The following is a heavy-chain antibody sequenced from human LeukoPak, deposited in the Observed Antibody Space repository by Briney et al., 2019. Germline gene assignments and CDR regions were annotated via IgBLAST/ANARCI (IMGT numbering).Heavy chain of an antibody. D-gene: IGHD3-3*02. Sequence: GGSLRLSCAASGFTVSSDWMSWVRQAPGKGGGWVANIKQDGSEKYYQDSVKGRFTIPRDNAKNSLYLQMNSLRAEDTAVYYCARDRSIPDYWGQGTLVTVSS. CDR3: ARDRSIPDY. J-gene: IGHJ4*02. CDR1: GFTVSSDW. CDR2: IKQDGSEK. V-gene: IGHV3-7*01.